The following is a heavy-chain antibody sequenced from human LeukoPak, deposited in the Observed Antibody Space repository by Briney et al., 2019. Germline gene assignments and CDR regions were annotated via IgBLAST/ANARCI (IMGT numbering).Heavy chain of an antibody. V-gene: IGHV3-23*01. CDR2: ISGSGGST. CDR3: AKDRGGSGSTTFDH. CDR1: GFTFSSYA. Sequence: GGSLRLSCAASGFTFSSYAMSGVRQAPGKGLEWVSAISGSGGSTYYADSVKGRFTISRDNSKNTLYLQMNSLRAEDTAVYYCAKDRGGSGSTTFDHWGQGTLVTVSS. D-gene: IGHD3-10*01. J-gene: IGHJ4*02.